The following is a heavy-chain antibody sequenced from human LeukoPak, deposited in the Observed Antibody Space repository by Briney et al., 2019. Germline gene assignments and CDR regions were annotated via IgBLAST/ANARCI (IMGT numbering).Heavy chain of an antibody. J-gene: IGHJ4*02. Sequence: SETLSLTCTVSGSSVSTSDYYWGWIRQPPVKGLEWIGDVFYTGKTNYNPSLRGRATISIDTSKNQFSLKLTYVTAADSAVYYCARVFDSWGQGTLVTVSS. CDR2: VFYTGKT. CDR1: GSSVSTSDYY. V-gene: IGHV4-39*07. CDR3: ARVFDS.